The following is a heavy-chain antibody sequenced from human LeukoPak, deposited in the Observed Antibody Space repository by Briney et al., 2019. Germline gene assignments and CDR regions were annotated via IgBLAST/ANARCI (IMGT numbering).Heavy chain of an antibody. CDR2: TKPSSGGI. CDR3: AREGYYGSGTTAPMDV. D-gene: IGHD3-10*01. Sequence: ASVKVSCKASGYTLTDYYMHWVRQAPGQGLEWMGWTKPSSGGIKYAQKFQGRVTMTRDTFISTTYMDLSSLTSDDTATYYCAREGYYGSGTTAPMDVWGKGTTVIVSS. J-gene: IGHJ6*04. CDR1: GYTLTDYY. V-gene: IGHV1-2*02.